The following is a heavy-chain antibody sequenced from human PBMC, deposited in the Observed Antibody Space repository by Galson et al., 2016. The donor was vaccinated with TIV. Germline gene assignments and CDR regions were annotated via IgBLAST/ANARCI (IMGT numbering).Heavy chain of an antibody. CDR1: GYTFTSYS. D-gene: IGHD2-2*01. V-gene: IGHV1-3*04. CDR2: INIATGYT. Sequence: SVKVSCKASGYTFTSYSIHWMRQAPGQRLEWMGWINIATGYTKYSQTFQDRITITRDTSASTAYMELSSLRSEDTATYYCARLGYCSSMSCFQFDPWGQGTLVSVSS. J-gene: IGHJ5*02. CDR3: ARLGYCSSMSCFQFDP.